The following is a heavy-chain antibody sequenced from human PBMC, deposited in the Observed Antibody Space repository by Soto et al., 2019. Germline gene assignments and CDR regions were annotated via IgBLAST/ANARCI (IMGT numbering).Heavy chain of an antibody. D-gene: IGHD3-3*01. CDR2: IDPSDSYT. CDR3: ARLVPRFLEWLLPDP. V-gene: IGHV5-10-1*01. J-gene: IGHJ5*02. CDR1: GYSFTSYW. Sequence: PGESLKISCKGSGYSFTSYWISWVRQMPGKGLEWMGRIDPSDSYTNYSPSFQGHVTISADKSISTAYLQWSSLKASDTAMYYCARLVPRFLEWLLPDPWGQGTLVTVSS.